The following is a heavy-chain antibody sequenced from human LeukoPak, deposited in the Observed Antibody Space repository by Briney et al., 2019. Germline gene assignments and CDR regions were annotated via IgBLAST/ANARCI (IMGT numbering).Heavy chain of an antibody. V-gene: IGHV3-48*01. J-gene: IGHJ4*02. CDR2: ISSSSSTI. D-gene: IGHD6-6*01. CDR3: ARVQYSSSSWFDY. Sequence: GGSLRLSCAASGVTFSSYAMTWVRQAPGKGLEWVSYISSSSSTIYYADSVKGRFTISRDNAKNSLYLEMNSLRAEDTAVYYCARVQYSSSSWFDYWGQGTLVTVSS. CDR1: GVTFSSYA.